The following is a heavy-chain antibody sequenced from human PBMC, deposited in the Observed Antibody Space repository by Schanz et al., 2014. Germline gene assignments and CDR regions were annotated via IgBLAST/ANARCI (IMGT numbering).Heavy chain of an antibody. J-gene: IGHJ5*02. D-gene: IGHD1-1*01. V-gene: IGHV3-7*01. Sequence: EVQLAESGGGLVQPGGSLRLSCAASGFTFSGFWMTWVRQAPGKGLEWVANIKKDGSEKYYVDSVKGRFTISRDNAENSLFLQMNSLRPEDTAVYYCARGRVLESWGQGTLVTVSS. CDR1: GFTFSGFW. CDR3: ARGRVLES. CDR2: IKKDGSEK.